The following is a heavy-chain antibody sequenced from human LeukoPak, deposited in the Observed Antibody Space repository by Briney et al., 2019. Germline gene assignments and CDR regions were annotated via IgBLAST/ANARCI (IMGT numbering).Heavy chain of an antibody. V-gene: IGHV3-23*01. Sequence: GGSLRLSCAASGFTFDDYGMSWVRQAPGKGLEWVSAISGSGGSTYYADSVKGRFTISRDNSKNTLYLQMNSLRAEDTAVYYCARAAGLVLDYWGQGTLVTVSS. CDR2: ISGSGGST. J-gene: IGHJ4*02. CDR1: GFTFDDYG. CDR3: ARAAGLVLDY. D-gene: IGHD6-19*01.